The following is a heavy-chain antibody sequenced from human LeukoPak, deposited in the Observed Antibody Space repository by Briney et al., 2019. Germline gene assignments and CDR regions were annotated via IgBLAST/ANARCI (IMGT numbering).Heavy chain of an antibody. V-gene: IGHV4-59*01. J-gene: IGHJ5*02. CDR1: GGSISSYY. D-gene: IGHD6-19*01. CDR2: IYYSGNT. CDR3: ARGRSGWYWFAP. Sequence: SETLSLTCTVSGGSISSYYWSWIRQPPGKGLEWIGYIYYSGNTNYNPSLKSRVTISVDTSKNQFSLKLSSVPAADTAVYYCARGRSGWYWFAPWGQGTLVTVSS.